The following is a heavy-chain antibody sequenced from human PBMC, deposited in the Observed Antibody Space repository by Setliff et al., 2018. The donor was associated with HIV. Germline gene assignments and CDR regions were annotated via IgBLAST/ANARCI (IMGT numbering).Heavy chain of an antibody. CDR1: GGSFSGYY. J-gene: IGHJ3*02. D-gene: IGHD6-13*01. Sequence: SETLSLTCAVYGGSFSGYYWSWIRQSPGKGLEWIGQINHGGSTNYSPSLKSRVTMSIDTSKNQFSLRLSSVTAADTAVYYCASDYSSRHDAFGIWGQGTVVTVSS. CDR3: ASDYSSRHDAFGI. V-gene: IGHV4-34*01. CDR2: INHGGST.